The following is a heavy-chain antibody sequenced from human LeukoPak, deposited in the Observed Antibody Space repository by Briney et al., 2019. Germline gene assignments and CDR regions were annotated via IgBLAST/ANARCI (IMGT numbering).Heavy chain of an antibody. V-gene: IGHV3-49*04. CDR3: SRFYSSGWASGAFDI. J-gene: IGHJ3*02. CDR1: GFTFRAYA. D-gene: IGHD3-22*01. CDR2: LRNKANGGTT. Sequence: GGSLRLSCTTSGFTFRAYAVSWVRQAPGEGLEWIGFLRNKANGGTTEYAASVKGRFTISRDDSKTIAHLQMSSLRTEDTAVYYCSRFYSSGWASGAFDIWGQGTMVTVSS.